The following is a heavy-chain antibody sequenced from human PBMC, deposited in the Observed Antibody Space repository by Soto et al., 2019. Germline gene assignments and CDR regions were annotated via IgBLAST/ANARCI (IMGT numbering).Heavy chain of an antibody. D-gene: IGHD2-2*02. V-gene: IGHV3-21*01. J-gene: IGHJ6*02. CDR1: GFTFSSYS. CDR3: ARDPANCSSTSCYTGGFYYYGMDV. CDR2: ISSSSSYI. Sequence: LRLSCAASGFTFSSYSMSWVRQAPGKGLEWVSSISSSSSYIYYADSVKGRFTISRDNAKNSLYLQINSLRAEDTAVYYCARDPANCSSTSCYTGGFYYYGMDVWGQVTTVTVSS.